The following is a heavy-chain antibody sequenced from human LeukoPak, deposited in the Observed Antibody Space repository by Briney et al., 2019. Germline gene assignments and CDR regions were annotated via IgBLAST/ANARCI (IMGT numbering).Heavy chain of an antibody. V-gene: IGHV3-21*01. CDR1: GFTFSSYS. J-gene: IGHJ6*04. D-gene: IGHD6-13*01. Sequence: GGSLRLSCAASGFTFSSYSMNWVRQAPGKGLEWVSSISSSSSYIYYADSVKGRFAISRDNAKNSLYLQMNSLRAEDTAVYYCAREAGYSSSWYRYYYYGMDVWGKGTTVTVSS. CDR2: ISSSSSYI. CDR3: AREAGYSSSWYRYYYYGMDV.